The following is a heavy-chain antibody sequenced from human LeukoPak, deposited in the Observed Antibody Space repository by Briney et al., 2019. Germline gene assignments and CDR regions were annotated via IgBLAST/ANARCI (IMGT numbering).Heavy chain of an antibody. Sequence: PGGSLRLSCAASGFTFSTYVMIWLRQAPREGLEWGSDISDCGGSTSYADSVKGRLTISRDNSKNTLSLQMNSLRVEDTVVYYCARGAGYGTYDYWGQGTLVTVSS. V-gene: IGHV3-23*01. CDR2: ISDCGGST. J-gene: IGHJ4*02. CDR1: GFTFSTYV. CDR3: ARGAGYGTYDY. D-gene: IGHD2-15*01.